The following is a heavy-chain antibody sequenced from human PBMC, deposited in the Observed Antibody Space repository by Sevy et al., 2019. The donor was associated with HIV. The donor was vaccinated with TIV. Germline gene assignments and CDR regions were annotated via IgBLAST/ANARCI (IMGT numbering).Heavy chain of an antibody. D-gene: IGHD3-22*01. CDR3: AKGGGGHYDPDEIAYYFYYYNMDV. V-gene: IGHV3-23*01. CDR1: GFSFDSYG. J-gene: IGHJ6*03. CDR2: ISGSGTRT. Sequence: GGSLRLSCAVSGFSFDSYGMTWVRQAPGKGLEWVSAISGSGTRTYYADSVKRRFIISRDNSKNTLDLQMNSLRAEDTAMYYCAKGGGGHYDPDEIAYYFYYYNMDVWGKGTTVTVSS.